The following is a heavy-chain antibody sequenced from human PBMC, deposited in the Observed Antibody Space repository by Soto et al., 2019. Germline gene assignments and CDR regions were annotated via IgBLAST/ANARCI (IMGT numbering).Heavy chain of an antibody. CDR3: AKDYPAPGFDY. CDR2: ITGSGSNT. Sequence: GGSLRLSCAASGFTFSSYAMRWVRQAPGKGLEWVAVITGSGSNTYYADSVKGRFTISRDNSKNTLYLQMNSLRAEDTAVYYCAKDYPAPGFDYWGQGTLVTVSS. J-gene: IGHJ4*02. V-gene: IGHV3-23*01. CDR1: GFTFSSYA. D-gene: IGHD3-16*02.